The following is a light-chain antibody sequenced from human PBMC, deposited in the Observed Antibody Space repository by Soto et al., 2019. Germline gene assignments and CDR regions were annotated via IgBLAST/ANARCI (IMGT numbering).Light chain of an antibody. Sequence: EIVMTQSPATLSVSPGERATLSCRASQSVSSNLAWYQQKPGQAPRLLIYGASTRATGIPARFSGSGSGTEFTLTISSLPSEDFAVYYSQQYNNWPSWTFGQGTKGEIK. CDR3: QQYNNWPSWT. CDR1: QSVSSN. V-gene: IGKV3-15*01. CDR2: GAS. J-gene: IGKJ1*01.